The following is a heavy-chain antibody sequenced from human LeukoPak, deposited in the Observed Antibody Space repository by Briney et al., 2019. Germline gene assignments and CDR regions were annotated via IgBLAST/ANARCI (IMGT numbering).Heavy chain of an antibody. CDR2: TSSSSSYI. Sequence: PGGSLRLSCAASGFTFSSYSMNWVRQAPGKGLEWVSSTSSSSSYIYYADSVKGRFTISRDNAKNSLYLQMNSLRAEDTAVYYCAREKHYCSSTSCQGEFDYWGQGTLVTVSS. V-gene: IGHV3-21*01. CDR1: GFTFSSYS. D-gene: IGHD2-2*01. CDR3: AREKHYCSSTSCQGEFDY. J-gene: IGHJ4*02.